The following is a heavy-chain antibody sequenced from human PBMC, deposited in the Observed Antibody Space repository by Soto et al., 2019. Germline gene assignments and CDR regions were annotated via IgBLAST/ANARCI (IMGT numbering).Heavy chain of an antibody. CDR2: MSHSGGT. V-gene: IGHV4-34*01. J-gene: IGHJ3*02. CDR3: AREGRGIETPVVDALDI. Sequence: QVQLQQWGAGLLKPSETLSLTCAVYGGFVSSGSYYWSWIRQPPGKGLEWIGEMSHSGGTHFNPSSKGQFTIPVATSKNQFPLRRGSLTAAATVCNYVAREGRGIETPVVDALDIWGPGTRLTVPS. CDR1: GGFVSSGSYY. D-gene: IGHD3-16*01.